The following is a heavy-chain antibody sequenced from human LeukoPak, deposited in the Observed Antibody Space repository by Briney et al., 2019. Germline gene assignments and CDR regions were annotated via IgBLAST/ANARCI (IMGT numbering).Heavy chain of an antibody. CDR3: ARAADSSGYYRDWFDP. D-gene: IGHD3-22*01. CDR1: GFTFSSYA. CDR2: ISYDGSNK. J-gene: IGHJ5*02. Sequence: GGSLRLSCAASGFTFSSYAMHWVRQAPGKGLEWVAVISYDGSNKYYADSVKGRFTISRDNSKNTLYLQMNSLRAEDTAVYYCARAADSSGYYRDWFDPWGQGTLVTVSS. V-gene: IGHV3-30-3*01.